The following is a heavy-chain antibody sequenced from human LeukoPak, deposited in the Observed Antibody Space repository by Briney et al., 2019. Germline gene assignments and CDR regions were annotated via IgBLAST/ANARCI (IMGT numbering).Heavy chain of an antibody. V-gene: IGHV3-53*01. CDR2: IYSGGST. Sequence: PGGSLRLSCAASGFIVSSSYMSWVRQAPGKGLEWVSVIYSGGSTYYADSVKGRFTISRDNSKNTLYLQMNSLRAEDTAVYYCASVLTGYYDYFDYWGQGTLVTVSS. J-gene: IGHJ4*02. CDR1: GFIVSSSY. CDR3: ASVLTGYYDYFDY. D-gene: IGHD3-9*01.